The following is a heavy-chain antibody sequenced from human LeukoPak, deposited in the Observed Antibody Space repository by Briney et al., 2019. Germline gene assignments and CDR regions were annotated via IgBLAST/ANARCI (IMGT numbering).Heavy chain of an antibody. Sequence: GASVKVSCKASGYTFTSYGISWVRQAPGQGLEWMGWISAYNGNTNYAQKLQGRVTMTTDTSTSTAYMELRSLRSDDTAVYYCARDTSSDWYPASDAFDIWGQGTMVTVSS. CDR3: ARDTSSDWYPASDAFDI. D-gene: IGHD6-19*01. J-gene: IGHJ3*02. CDR2: ISAYNGNT. CDR1: GYTFTSYG. V-gene: IGHV1-18*01.